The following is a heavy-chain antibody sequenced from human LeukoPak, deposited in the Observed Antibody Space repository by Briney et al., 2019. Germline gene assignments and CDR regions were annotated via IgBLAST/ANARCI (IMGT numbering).Heavy chain of an antibody. CDR1: GFTVSSNY. CDR3: AREEITMIVVVINTGGAFDI. Sequence: GGSLRLSCAASGFTVSSNYMSWVRQAPGKGLEWVSVIYSGGSTYYADSVKGRFTISRDSSKNTLYLQMNSLRAEDTAVYYCAREEITMIVVVINTGGAFDIWGQGTMVTVSS. V-gene: IGHV3-53*01. J-gene: IGHJ3*02. CDR2: IYSGGST. D-gene: IGHD3-22*01.